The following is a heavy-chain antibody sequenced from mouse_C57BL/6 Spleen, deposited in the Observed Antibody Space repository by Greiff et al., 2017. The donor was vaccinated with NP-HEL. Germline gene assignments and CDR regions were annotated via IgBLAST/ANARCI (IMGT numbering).Heavy chain of an antibody. CDR3: ARRGMITTLFDY. D-gene: IGHD2-4*01. CDR1: GYTFTSYW. V-gene: IGHV1-53*01. Sequence: QVQLQQPGTELVKPGASVKLSCKASGYTFTSYWMHWVKQRPGQGLEWIGNINPSNGGTTYNQKFKAKATLTVDKSSSTAYMQLKSLTSEDSAVYYCARRGMITTLFDYWGQGTTLTVSS. J-gene: IGHJ2*01. CDR2: INPSNGGT.